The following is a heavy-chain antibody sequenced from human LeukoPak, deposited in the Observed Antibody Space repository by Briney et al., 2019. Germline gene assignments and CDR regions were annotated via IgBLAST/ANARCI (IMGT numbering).Heavy chain of an antibody. V-gene: IGHV5-51*01. CDR3: ASTRLAEMATIEAFDI. D-gene: IGHD5-24*01. CDR2: IYPGDSDT. CDR1: GYSFTSYW. J-gene: IGHJ3*02. Sequence: GESLKISCKGSGYSFTSYWIGWVRQMPGKGLEWMGIIYPGDSDTRYSPSFQGQVTISADKSISTAYLQWSSLKASDTAMYYCASTRLAEMATIEAFDIWGQGTMVTVSS.